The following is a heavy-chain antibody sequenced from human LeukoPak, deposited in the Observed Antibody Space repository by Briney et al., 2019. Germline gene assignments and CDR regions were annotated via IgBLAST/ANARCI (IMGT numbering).Heavy chain of an antibody. D-gene: IGHD6-19*01. V-gene: IGHV1-2*02. CDR1: GYTFTGYY. J-gene: IGHJ6*03. Sequence: ASVKVSCKASGYTFTGYYMHWVRQAPGQGLEWMGWINPNSGGTNYAQKFQGRVTMTRDTSISTAYMELSRLRSDDTAVYYCAKCSGWFVRGKDYYYYYMDVWGKGTTVTVSS. CDR3: AKCSGWFVRGKDYYYYYMDV. CDR2: INPNSGGT.